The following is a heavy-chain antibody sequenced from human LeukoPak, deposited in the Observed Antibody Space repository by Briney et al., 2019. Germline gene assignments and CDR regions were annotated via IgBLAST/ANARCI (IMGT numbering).Heavy chain of an antibody. D-gene: IGHD5-18*01. CDR2: IYPDDSNT. CDR3: ARQGRAGGYTYGYFDY. CDR1: GYNFPIYW. V-gene: IGHV5-51*01. J-gene: IGHJ4*02. Sequence: GESLKISCQGSGYNFPIYWIGWVRQMPGQGLEWMGIIYPDDSNTIYGPSFQGQVTISADKSINTAYLEWSSLKASDTAMYYCARQGRAGGYTYGYFDYWGQGTLVTVSS.